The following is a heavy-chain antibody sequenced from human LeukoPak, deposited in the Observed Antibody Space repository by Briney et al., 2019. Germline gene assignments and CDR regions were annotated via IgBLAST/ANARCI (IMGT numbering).Heavy chain of an antibody. V-gene: IGHV3-21*01. Sequence: GGSLRLSCAASGFTFSSYSMTWVRQAPGKGLEWVSSISSSSSYIYYADSVKGRFTISRDNAKTSLYLQMNSLRAEDTAVYYCAGAVVPAAFVDYWGQGTLVTVSS. CDR3: AGAVVPAAFVDY. J-gene: IGHJ4*02. D-gene: IGHD2-2*01. CDR1: GFTFSSYS. CDR2: ISSSSSYI.